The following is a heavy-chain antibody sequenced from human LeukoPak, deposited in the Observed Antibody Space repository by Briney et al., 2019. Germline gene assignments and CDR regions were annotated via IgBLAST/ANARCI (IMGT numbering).Heavy chain of an antibody. CDR1: GGSISSYY. Sequence: SETLSLTCTVSGGSISSYYWSWIRQPPGKGLEWIGYIYYSGSTNYNPSLKSRVTISVDTSKNQFSPKLSSVTAADTAVYYCARAWDSSSDAFDIWGQGTMVTVSS. CDR3: ARAWDSSSDAFDI. V-gene: IGHV4-59*01. CDR2: IYYSGST. D-gene: IGHD3-22*01. J-gene: IGHJ3*02.